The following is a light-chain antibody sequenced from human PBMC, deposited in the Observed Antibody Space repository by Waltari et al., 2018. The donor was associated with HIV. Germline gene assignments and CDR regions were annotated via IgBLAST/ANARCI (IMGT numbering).Light chain of an antibody. Sequence: QSALTQPASVSGSPGQSITISCTGTNSDIGKYNLVSWYQQHPGKVPKVLIFEVTTRPSWISHRFSGSKSDNTASLTISGLQAEDEADYYCSSYATGNTYVFGTGTSVTVL. CDR3: SSYATGNTYV. CDR1: NSDIGKYNL. J-gene: IGLJ1*01. CDR2: EVT. V-gene: IGLV2-23*02.